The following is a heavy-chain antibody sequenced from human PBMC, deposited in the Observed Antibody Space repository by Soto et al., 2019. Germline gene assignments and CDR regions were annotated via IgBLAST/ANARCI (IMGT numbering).Heavy chain of an antibody. CDR1: GGSISNSNYY. CDR3: ERHSIWLLLSDY. CDR2: IYYTGNT. J-gene: IGHJ4*02. Sequence: QLQLQESGPGLVKPSETLSLTCNVSGGSISNSNYYWGWIRQPPGKGLEWIGSIYYTGNTYYNPSLKSRVTISVDTSHHPFSLKLDSVTAAHTPVYFCERHSIWLLLSDYWGQGSLVTVSS. V-gene: IGHV4-39*01. D-gene: IGHD3-22*01.